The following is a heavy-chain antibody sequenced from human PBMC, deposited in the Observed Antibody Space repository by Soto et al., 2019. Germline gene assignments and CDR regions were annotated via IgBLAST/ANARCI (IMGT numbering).Heavy chain of an antibody. J-gene: IGHJ4*02. CDR1: GFTFSSYS. V-gene: IGHV3-21*01. D-gene: IGHD2-8*01. Sequence: EVQLVESGGGLVKPGGSLRLSCAASGFTFSSYSMNWVRQAPGKGLEWVSSISSSSSYIYYADSVKGRFTISRDNAKNSLYLQMNSLRAEDTAVYYCARVGGEMVYAPFDYWGQGTLVTVSS. CDR3: ARVGGEMVYAPFDY. CDR2: ISSSSSYI.